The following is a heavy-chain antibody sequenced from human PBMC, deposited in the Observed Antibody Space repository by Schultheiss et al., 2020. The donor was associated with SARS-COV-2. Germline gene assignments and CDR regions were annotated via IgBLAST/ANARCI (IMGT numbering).Heavy chain of an antibody. V-gene: IGHV3-53*05. CDR3: ASDIVVVTAIPGFDY. CDR2: ISGSGGST. Sequence: GGSLRLSCAASGFTVSSNYMSWVRQAPGKGLEWVSAISGSGGSTYYADSVKGRFTISRDNSKNTLYLQMNSLRAEDTAVYYCASDIVVVTAIPGFDYWGQGTLVTVSS. J-gene: IGHJ4*02. CDR1: GFTVSSNY. D-gene: IGHD2-21*02.